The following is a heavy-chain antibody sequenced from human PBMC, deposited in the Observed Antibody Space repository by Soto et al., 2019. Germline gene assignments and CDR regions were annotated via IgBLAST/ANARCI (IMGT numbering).Heavy chain of an antibody. CDR3: ARSLTVTRFDQ. Sequence: QVHLQESGPGLVKPSETLSLFCNVSGGSMSNNYWTWIRQAPGKGLEWIGYVFYTGSTNYNPSLKSRVSILVDTSKKYFSLRLNSVTAADTAVYYCARSLTVTRFDQWGQGTRVTVS. CDR1: GGSMSNNY. D-gene: IGHD4-17*01. J-gene: IGHJ4*02. V-gene: IGHV4-59*01. CDR2: VFYTGST.